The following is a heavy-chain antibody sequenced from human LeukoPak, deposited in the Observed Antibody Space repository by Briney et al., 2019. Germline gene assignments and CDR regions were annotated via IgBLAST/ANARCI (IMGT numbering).Heavy chain of an antibody. Sequence: ASVKVSCKASGYTFTSYDINWVRQATGQGLEWMGWMNPNSGNTGYAQKFQGRVTMTRNTSMSTAYMELSSLRSEDTAVYYCAVVVWDYYDSSGYSDAFDIWGQGTMVTVSS. V-gene: IGHV1-8*01. J-gene: IGHJ3*02. CDR1: GYTFTSYD. D-gene: IGHD3-22*01. CDR3: AVVVWDYYDSSGYSDAFDI. CDR2: MNPNSGNT.